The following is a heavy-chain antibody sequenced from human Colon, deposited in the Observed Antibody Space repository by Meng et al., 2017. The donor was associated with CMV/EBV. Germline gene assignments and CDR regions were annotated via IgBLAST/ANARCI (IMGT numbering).Heavy chain of an antibody. J-gene: IGHJ4*02. CDR2: IYDTGIT. Sequence: QTRGPGLVKPSAPLSPPSFFSVVSVTSGASPWSWTRQSPGKGLEWIGYIYDTGITIYNPSLKSRVTIFLETSKTQFSLNLNSMTTADTAVYYCAKSRSSTPGIVDDWGQGTLVTVSS. V-gene: IGHV4-61*08. D-gene: IGHD2/OR15-2a*01. CDR1: VVSVTSGASP. CDR3: AKSRSSTPGIVDD.